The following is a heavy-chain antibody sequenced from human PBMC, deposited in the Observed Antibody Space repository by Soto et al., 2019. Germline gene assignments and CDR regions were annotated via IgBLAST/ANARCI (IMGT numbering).Heavy chain of an antibody. J-gene: IGHJ6*02. CDR2: IYYSGST. CDR1: GGSISSGGYY. Sequence: SETLSLTCTVSGGSISSGGYYWSWIRQHPGKGLEWIGYIYYSGSTYYNPSLKSRVTISVDTSKNQFSLKLSSVTAADTAVYYCARDTVHDYSNAHYYYYGMEVWGQGTTVTVSS. CDR3: ARDTVHDYSNAHYYYYGMEV. V-gene: IGHV4-31*03. D-gene: IGHD4-4*01.